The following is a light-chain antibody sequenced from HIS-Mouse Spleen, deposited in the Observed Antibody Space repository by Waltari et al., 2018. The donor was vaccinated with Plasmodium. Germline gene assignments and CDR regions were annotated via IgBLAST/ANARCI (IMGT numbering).Light chain of an antibody. CDR3: SSYAGSNNYV. V-gene: IGLV2-8*01. CDR1: SSDVGGYNY. Sequence: QSALTPPPSASGSPGQSVTISCTGTSSDVGGYNYVSWYQQHPGKAPKLMIYEVSKRPAGFPDRFAGSKPGNTASLTVSGLQAEDESDYYCSSYAGSNNYVFGTGTKVTVL. J-gene: IGLJ1*01. CDR2: EVS.